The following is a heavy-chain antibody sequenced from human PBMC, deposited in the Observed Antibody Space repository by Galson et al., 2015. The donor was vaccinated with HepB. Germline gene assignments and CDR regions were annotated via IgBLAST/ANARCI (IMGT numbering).Heavy chain of an antibody. J-gene: IGHJ4*02. V-gene: IGHV3-66*01. Sequence: SLRLSCAASGFTVSSNYMSWVRQAPGKGLEWVSVIYSGGSTYYADSVKGRFTISRDDSKNTLYLQMNSLRAEDTAVYYCATYRGGTVTTSGYFDYWGQGTLVTVSS. D-gene: IGHD4-17*01. CDR3: ATYRGGTVTTSGYFDY. CDR1: GFTVSSNY. CDR2: IYSGGST.